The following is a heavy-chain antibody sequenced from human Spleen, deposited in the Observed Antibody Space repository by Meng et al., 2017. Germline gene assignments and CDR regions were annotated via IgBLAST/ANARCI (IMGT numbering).Heavy chain of an antibody. Sequence: SETLSLTCTVSGYSISSGYYWGWIRQPPGKGLEWIETISHRGTTYYNPSLKSRVTISLDTSKNQFSLQLSSVTAADTAVYDCARDGWQSYAYGMDVWGQGTTVTVSS. CDR1: GYSISSGYY. D-gene: IGHD1-26*01. J-gene: IGHJ6*02. CDR3: ARDGWQSYAYGMDV. CDR2: ISHRGTT. V-gene: IGHV4-38-2*02.